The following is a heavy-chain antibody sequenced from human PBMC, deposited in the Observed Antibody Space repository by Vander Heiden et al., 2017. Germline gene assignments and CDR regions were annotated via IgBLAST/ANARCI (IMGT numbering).Heavy chain of an antibody. CDR3: ARAITVTPGGDY. J-gene: IGHJ4*02. CDR2: IKEDGSQT. D-gene: IGHD4-17*01. Sequence: EVQLVESGGGLVQPGGSLRLSCAASGFTFSSYWMHWVRQAPGGGLEWGADIKEDGSQTYYVDAVRGRFTISRDNAKNSLYLKMNSLRAEDTAVYYCARAITVTPGGDYWGQGTLVTVSS. V-gene: IGHV3-7*01. CDR1: GFTFSSYW.